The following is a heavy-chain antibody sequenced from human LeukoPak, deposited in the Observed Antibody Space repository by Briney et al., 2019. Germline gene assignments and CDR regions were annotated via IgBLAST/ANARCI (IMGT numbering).Heavy chain of an antibody. Sequence: GGSLRLSCAASGFTFSSYWMHWVRQAPGKGLVWVSRINSDGSSTSYADSVKGRFTISRDNAKNTLYLQMNSLRAEDTAVYYCARDDCSGGSCLLHWYYYYGMDVWGQGTTVTVSS. CDR1: GFTFSSYW. CDR3: ARDDCSGGSCLLHWYYYYGMDV. J-gene: IGHJ6*02. V-gene: IGHV3-74*01. CDR2: INSDGSST. D-gene: IGHD2-15*01.